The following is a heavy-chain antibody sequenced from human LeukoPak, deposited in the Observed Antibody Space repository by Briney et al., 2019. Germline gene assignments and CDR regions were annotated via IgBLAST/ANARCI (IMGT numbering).Heavy chain of an antibody. D-gene: IGHD3-22*01. V-gene: IGHV1-18*04. Sequence: ASVKVSCKASGYTFTNYYMHWVRQAPGQGLEWMGWISAYNGNTNYAQKLQGRVTMTTDTSTSTAYMELRSLRSDDTAVYYCARTGYSSSWTYYYDSSGYELLDYWGQGTLVTVSS. CDR1: GYTFTNYY. CDR3: ARTGYSSSWTYYYDSSGYELLDY. J-gene: IGHJ4*02. CDR2: ISAYNGNT.